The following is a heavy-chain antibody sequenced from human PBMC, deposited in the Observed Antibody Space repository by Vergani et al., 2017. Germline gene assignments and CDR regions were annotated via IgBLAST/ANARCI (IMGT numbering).Heavy chain of an antibody. CDR1: GFTFIMHA. D-gene: IGHD6-19*01. V-gene: IGHV3-23*01. CDR2: LSASDRRP. J-gene: IGHJ3*02. Sequence: EVQLLESGGDLVQPGGSLRLSCAASGFTFIMHAMSLVRQAPGKGLEWVSTLSASDRRPHYADSVKGRFTISRDNSKNTLFLHMNSLRPEDTAVYYCAKVGRSEVAGTFGAFDIWGQGTMVTVSS. CDR3: AKVGRSEVAGTFGAFDI.